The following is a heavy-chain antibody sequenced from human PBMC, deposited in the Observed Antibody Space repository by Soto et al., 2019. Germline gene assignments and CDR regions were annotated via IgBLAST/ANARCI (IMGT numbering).Heavy chain of an antibody. CDR3: ARPATRTDYYDSSGPSSDY. J-gene: IGHJ4*02. CDR2: INHSGST. CDR1: GGSFSGYY. V-gene: IGHV4-34*01. D-gene: IGHD3-22*01. Sequence: SETLSLTCAVYGGSFSGYYWSWIRQPPGKGLEWIGEINHSGSTNYNPSLKSRVTISVDTSKNQFSLKLSSVTAADTAVYYCARPATRTDYYDSSGPSSDYWGQGTLVTVSS.